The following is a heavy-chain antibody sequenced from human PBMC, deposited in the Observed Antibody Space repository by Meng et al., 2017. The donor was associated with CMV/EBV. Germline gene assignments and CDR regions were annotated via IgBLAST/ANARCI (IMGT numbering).Heavy chain of an antibody. CDR2: ISGGST. CDR3: AKELSSSWPYYYGMDV. CDR1: GFTVSSNE. J-gene: IGHJ6*02. Sequence: GESLKISCAASGFTVSSNEMSWVRQAPGKGLEWVSSISGGSTYYADSRKGRFTISRDNSKNTLHLQMNSLRAEDTAVYYCAKELSSSWPYYYGMDVWGQGTTVTVSS. V-gene: IGHV3-38-3*01. D-gene: IGHD6-13*01.